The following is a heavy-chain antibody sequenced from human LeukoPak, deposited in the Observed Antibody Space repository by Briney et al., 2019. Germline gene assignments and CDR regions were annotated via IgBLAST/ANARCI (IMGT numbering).Heavy chain of an antibody. D-gene: IGHD2-2*01. J-gene: IGHJ4*02. V-gene: IGHV1-18*01. CDR2: ISAYNGNT. CDR3: ARDRRLDYQLPADY. CDR1: DYTFISYG. Sequence: ASVKVSCKASDYTFISYGISWVRQAPGQGLEWMGWISAYNGNTKYTQKLQGRVTMTTDTSTSTAFMELRSLRSDDTAVYYCARDRRLDYQLPADYWGQGTLVTVSS.